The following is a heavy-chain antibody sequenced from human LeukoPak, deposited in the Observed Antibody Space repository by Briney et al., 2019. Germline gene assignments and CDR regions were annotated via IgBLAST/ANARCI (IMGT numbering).Heavy chain of an antibody. CDR1: GDSVSSNSAA. D-gene: IGHD3-22*01. CDR3: ARAGDYYDSSGYAPYYYYYYMDV. V-gene: IGHV6-1*01. J-gene: IGHJ6*03. Sequence: TSQTLSLTCAISGDSVSSNSAAWNWIRQCPSRGLEWLGRTYYRSKWYNDHAVSVKSRITTNPDTSKNQFSLQLNSVTPEDTAVYYCARAGDYYDSSGYAPYYYYYYMDVWGKGTTVTVSS. CDR2: TYYRSKWYN.